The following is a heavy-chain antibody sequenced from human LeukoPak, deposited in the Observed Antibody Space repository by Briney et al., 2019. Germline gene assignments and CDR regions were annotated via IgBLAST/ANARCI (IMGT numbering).Heavy chain of an antibody. CDR3: ATYTRRCSAGTCYSIDY. CDR2: VHYSGDT. Sequence: SETLSLTCTVSGDSISSYHWTWLRQSPGRGLEWIGYVHYSGDTNSHPSLNSRVTISLDTSNHQFSLKLTSVTAADTAIYYCATYTRRCSAGTCYSIDYWGQGTLVTVSS. CDR1: GDSISSYH. V-gene: IGHV4-59*08. J-gene: IGHJ4*02. D-gene: IGHD2-15*01.